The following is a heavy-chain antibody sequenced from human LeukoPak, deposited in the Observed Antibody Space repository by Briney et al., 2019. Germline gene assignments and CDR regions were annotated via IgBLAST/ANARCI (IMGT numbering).Heavy chain of an antibody. D-gene: IGHD3-3*01. CDR1: GYTFTGYY. CDR2: INPNSGGT. Sequence: ASVKVSCKASGYTFTGYYMHWVRQAPGQGLEWMGWINPNSGGTNYAQKFQGRVTMTRDTSISTAYMELSRLRSDDTAVYYCARAMTLRFLEWPIWGQGTMVTVSS. V-gene: IGHV1-2*02. CDR3: ARAMTLRFLEWPI. J-gene: IGHJ3*02.